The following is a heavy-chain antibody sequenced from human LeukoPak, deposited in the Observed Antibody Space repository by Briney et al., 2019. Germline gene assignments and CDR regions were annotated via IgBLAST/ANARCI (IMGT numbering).Heavy chain of an antibody. V-gene: IGHV1-8*03. J-gene: IGHJ5*02. D-gene: IGHD3-10*01. CDR2: MNPNSGNT. CDR3: ARDRYASGSYYNPNNCFDP. Sequence: ASVKVSCKASGYTFTSYDINWVRQATGQGLEWMGWMNPNSGNTGYAQKFQGRVTITRNTSISTAYMELSSLRSEDTAVYYCARDRYASGSYYNPNNCFDPWGQGTLVTVSS. CDR1: GYTFTSYD.